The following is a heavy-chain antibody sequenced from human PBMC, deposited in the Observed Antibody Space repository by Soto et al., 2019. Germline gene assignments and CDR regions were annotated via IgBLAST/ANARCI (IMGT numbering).Heavy chain of an antibody. V-gene: IGHV1-46*03. CDR1: GYTFTSYY. Sequence: ASVKVSCKASGYTFTSYYMHWVRQAPGQGLEWMGIINPSGGNTSYAQKLQGRVTMTKDTSTSTAYMELSSLRSDDTAVFYCARDDGLGAYSSSWYFDLWGRGTLVTVSS. D-gene: IGHD6-13*01. J-gene: IGHJ2*01. CDR3: ARDDGLGAYSSSWYFDL. CDR2: INPSGGNT.